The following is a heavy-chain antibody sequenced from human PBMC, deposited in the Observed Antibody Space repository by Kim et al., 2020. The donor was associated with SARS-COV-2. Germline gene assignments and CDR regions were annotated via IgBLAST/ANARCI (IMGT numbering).Heavy chain of an antibody. V-gene: IGHV3-7*01. CDR2: IKEDGGKT. J-gene: IGHJ4*02. CDR1: GFTFSSHW. D-gene: IGHD1-1*01. CDR3: ARWRGSQQSEFDS. Sequence: GGSLRLSCAASGFTFSSHWMGWLRQAPGKGLEWVAHIKEDGGKTEYVDSVKGRFTISRDNAKNSLYLQMNSLRAEDTAVYYCARWRGSQQSEFDSWGQGTLVTVSS.